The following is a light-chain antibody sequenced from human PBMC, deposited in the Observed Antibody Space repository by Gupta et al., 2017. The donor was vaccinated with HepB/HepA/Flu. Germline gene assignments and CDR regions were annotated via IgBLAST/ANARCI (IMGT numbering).Light chain of an antibody. J-gene: IGKJ2*01. Sequence: DIQMTQSPSSLSASVGDRVTITCLASQSINRYLNWFQQKPGQAPNLLIYAISNLQSGVPSRFSGSGSGTDFTLSISSLQPEDFATYYCQQTDTKPYTFGQGTKLEI. CDR3: QQTDTKPYT. CDR2: AIS. V-gene: IGKV1-39*01. CDR1: QSINRY.